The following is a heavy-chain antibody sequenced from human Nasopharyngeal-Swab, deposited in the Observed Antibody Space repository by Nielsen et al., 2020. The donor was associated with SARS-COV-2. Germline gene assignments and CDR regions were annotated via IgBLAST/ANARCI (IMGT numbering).Heavy chain of an antibody. D-gene: IGHD3-16*01. Sequence: GGSLKLSCAFSGFTFKNYWRHWVRQAPGKGLVWASRINGEESRKSYADSVKGRFTISRDNAKNTLYLQMNSLRADDAAMYYCARDPHGVRGAMQDAFDLWGQGTMVTVSS. CDR2: INGEESRK. V-gene: IGHV3-74*01. CDR3: ARDPHGVRGAMQDAFDL. CDR1: GFTFKNYW. J-gene: IGHJ3*01.